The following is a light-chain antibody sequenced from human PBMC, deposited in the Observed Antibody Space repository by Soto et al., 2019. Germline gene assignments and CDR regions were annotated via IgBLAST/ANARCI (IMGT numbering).Light chain of an antibody. J-gene: IGLJ2*01. Sequence: QSGLTQPPSVSAAPGQKVTISCSGSSSNIGNNYVSWYQQLPGTAPKLLIYDNNKRPSGIPDRFSGSKSGTSATLGITGLQTGDEADYYCGTWDSSLSANVVFGGGTKVTVL. CDR1: SSNIGNNY. CDR2: DNN. V-gene: IGLV1-51*01. CDR3: GTWDSSLSANVV.